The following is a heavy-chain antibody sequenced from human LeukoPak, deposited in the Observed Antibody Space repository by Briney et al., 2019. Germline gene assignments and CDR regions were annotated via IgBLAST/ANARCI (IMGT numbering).Heavy chain of an antibody. CDR3: AREGSGGYLFDY. CDR1: GDSVSSNSAT. V-gene: IGHV6-1*01. CDR2: TYYRSKWYN. J-gene: IGHJ4*02. D-gene: IGHD3-22*01. Sequence: SQTLSLTCAISGDSVSSNSATWDWIRQSPSRGLEWLGRTYYRSKWYNDYAVSLKSRVTINPDTSKNQFSLQLNSVTPEDTAVYYCAREGSGGYLFDYWGQGSLVIVSS.